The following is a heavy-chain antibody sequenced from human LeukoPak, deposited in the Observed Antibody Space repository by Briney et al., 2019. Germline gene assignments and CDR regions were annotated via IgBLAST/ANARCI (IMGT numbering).Heavy chain of an antibody. CDR2: IYYSGST. Sequence: SETLSLTCTVSGGSISSYYWSWIRQPPGKGLEWIGYIYYSGSTNYNPSLKSRVTISVDTSKNQFSLELSSVTAADTAVYYCARDSSSWNAFDIWGQGTMVTVSS. D-gene: IGHD6-13*01. J-gene: IGHJ3*02. CDR3: ARDSSSWNAFDI. V-gene: IGHV4-59*01. CDR1: GGSISSYY.